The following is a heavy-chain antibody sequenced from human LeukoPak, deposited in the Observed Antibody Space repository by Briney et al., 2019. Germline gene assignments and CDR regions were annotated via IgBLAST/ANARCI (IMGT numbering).Heavy chain of an antibody. CDR1: GYSFTSNY. V-gene: IGHV1-18*04. J-gene: IGHJ4*02. CDR2: ISAYNGNT. D-gene: IGHD4-17*01. Sequence: ASVKVSCKASGYSFTSNYIHWVRQAPGQGLEWMGWISAYNGNTNYAQKLQGRVTMTTDTSTSTAYMELRSLRSDDTAVYYCARDRDYGDYVGWDWGQGTLVTVSS. CDR3: ARDRDYGDYVGWD.